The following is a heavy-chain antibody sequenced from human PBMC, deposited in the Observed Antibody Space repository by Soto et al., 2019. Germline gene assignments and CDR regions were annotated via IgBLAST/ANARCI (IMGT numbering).Heavy chain of an antibody. CDR2: IYYSGST. D-gene: IGHD2-2*01. CDR3: ARAEDIVVVPAYYGMDV. Sequence: SETLSLTCTVSGGSISSYYWSWIRQPPGKGLEWIGYIYYSGSTNYNPSLKSRVTISVDTSKNQFSLKLSSVTAADTAVYYCARAEDIVVVPAYYGMDVWGQGTMVTVSS. V-gene: IGHV4-59*01. J-gene: IGHJ6*02. CDR1: GGSISSYY.